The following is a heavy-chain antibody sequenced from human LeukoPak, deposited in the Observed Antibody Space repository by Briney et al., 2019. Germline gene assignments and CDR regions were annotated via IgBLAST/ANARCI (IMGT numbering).Heavy chain of an antibody. CDR2: IYHSGST. CDR3: AGVYNWNDVVAFDI. D-gene: IGHD1-1*01. Sequence: KPSETLSLTCAVSGYSISSGYYWGWIRQPPGKGLEWIGSIYHSGSTYYNPSLKSRVTISVDTSKNQFSLKLSAVTAADTAVYYCAGVYNWNDVVAFDIWGQGTMVTVSS. V-gene: IGHV4-38-2*01. CDR1: GYSISSGYY. J-gene: IGHJ3*02.